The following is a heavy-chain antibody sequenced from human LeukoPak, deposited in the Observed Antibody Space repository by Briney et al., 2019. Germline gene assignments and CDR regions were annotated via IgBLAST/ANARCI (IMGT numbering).Heavy chain of an antibody. J-gene: IGHJ4*02. D-gene: IGHD5-18*01. Sequence: PSETLSLTCAVSGASITSDSSYWAWIRLPPGKGLEWIGYIYYSGSTNYNPSLKSRVTISVDTSKNQFSLKVSSVTAADTAVYYCARDGRGYSYGYSYFDSWGQGALVTVSS. CDR3: ARDGRGYSYGYSYFDS. V-gene: IGHV4-61*01. CDR2: IYYSGST. CDR1: GASITSDSSY.